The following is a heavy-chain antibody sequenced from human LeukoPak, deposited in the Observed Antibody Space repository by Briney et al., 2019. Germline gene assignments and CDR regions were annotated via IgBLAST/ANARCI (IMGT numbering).Heavy chain of an antibody. Sequence: PSETLSLTCSVSGGSINNYYWSWIRQPPGKGLEWIGNIYYSGSTSYNPSLQSRVTISVHTSKNQFSLKLSSVTAADTAVYYCATSMYYYESSGRFDYWGQGTLVTVSS. CDR2: IYYSGST. CDR3: ATSMYYYESSGRFDY. J-gene: IGHJ4*02. V-gene: IGHV4-59*08. CDR1: GGSINNYY. D-gene: IGHD3-22*01.